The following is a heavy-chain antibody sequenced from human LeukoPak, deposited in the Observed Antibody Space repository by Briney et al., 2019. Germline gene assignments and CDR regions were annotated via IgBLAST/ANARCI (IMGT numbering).Heavy chain of an antibody. V-gene: IGHV3-23*01. J-gene: IGHJ5*01. Sequence: SGGSLRLSCAASGFTFNNYVMSWVRQAPGKGLEWVSTINGGGYNTYYADSVKGRFTISRDNSKNTLSLQVNTLRAEDTAVYYCARASGIYGSGWYFDYWGQEPWSPSPQ. CDR1: GFTFNNYV. CDR2: INGGGYNT. CDR3: ARASGIYGSGWYFDY. D-gene: IGHD6-19*01.